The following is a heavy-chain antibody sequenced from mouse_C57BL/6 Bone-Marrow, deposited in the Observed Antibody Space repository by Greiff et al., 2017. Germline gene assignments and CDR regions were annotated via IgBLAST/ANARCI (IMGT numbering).Heavy chain of an antibody. D-gene: IGHD1-1*01. CDR2: IDPENGDT. CDR3: TTVVHY. V-gene: IGHV14-4*01. J-gene: IGHJ2*01. CDR1: GFNIKDDY. Sequence: VQLKESGAELVRPGASVKLSCTASGFNIKDDYMHWVKQRPEQGLEWIGWIDPENGDTEYASKFQGKATITADTSSNKAYLQLSSLTSEATAVYYCTTVVHYWGQGTTLTVSS.